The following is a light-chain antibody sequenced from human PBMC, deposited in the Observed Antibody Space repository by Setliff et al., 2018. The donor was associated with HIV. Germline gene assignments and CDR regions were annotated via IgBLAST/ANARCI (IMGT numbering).Light chain of an antibody. V-gene: IGLV2-23*02. CDR3: CAYAGSSSLI. CDR2: EVS. Sequence: QSALTQPASVSGSPGQSITISCTGTSSDVGSYNLVSWYQQHPGKAPKLMIYEVSKRPSGVSNRFSGSKSGNTASLTISGLQADDEAHYYCCAYAGSSSLIFGGGTKVTVL. J-gene: IGLJ2*01. CDR1: SSDVGSYNL.